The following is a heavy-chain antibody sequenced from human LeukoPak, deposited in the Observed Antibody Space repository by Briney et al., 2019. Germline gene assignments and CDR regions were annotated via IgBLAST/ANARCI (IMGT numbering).Heavy chain of an antibody. Sequence: GASVKVSCKASGYTFTGYYMHWVRQAPGQGLEWMGWINPNSGGTNYAQKFQGRVTMTRDTSISTAYMELSRLRSDDTAVYYCAREVPRDTRQRQIKNDYWGQGTLVTVSS. CDR2: INPNSGGT. V-gene: IGHV1-2*02. CDR1: GYTFTGYY. J-gene: IGHJ4*02. CDR3: AREVPRDTRQRQIKNDY. D-gene: IGHD6-25*01.